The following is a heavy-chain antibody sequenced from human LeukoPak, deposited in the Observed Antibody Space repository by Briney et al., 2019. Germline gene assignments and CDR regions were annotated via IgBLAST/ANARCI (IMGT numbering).Heavy chain of an antibody. J-gene: IGHJ4*02. CDR1: GFTLSSSA. CDR2: VSGSGGAT. Sequence: GGSLRLSCAASGFTLSSSAMSWVRQAPGKGLEWVSPVSGSGGATYDADSVRGRFTISRDNSKNTLYLQMNSLRADDTAVYYCAKHYYGSGSYYVTGFDYWGQGTLVTVSS. D-gene: IGHD3-10*01. CDR3: AKHYYGSGSYYVTGFDY. V-gene: IGHV3-23*01.